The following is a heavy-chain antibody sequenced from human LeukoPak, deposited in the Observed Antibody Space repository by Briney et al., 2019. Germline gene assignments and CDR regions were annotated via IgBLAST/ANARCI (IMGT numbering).Heavy chain of an antibody. V-gene: IGHV3-23*01. CDR2: ITGSGGST. D-gene: IGHD5-24*01. J-gene: IGHJ4*02. Sequence: GGSLRLSCAASGFTFSSYGMSWVRQAPGKGLEWVSGITGSGGSTNYADSVKGRFTISRDNSKNTLYLQMNSLRAEDTAVYYCAKDGRDGSNYVRPYFDDWGQGTLVTVSS. CDR3: AKDGRDGSNYVRPYFDD. CDR1: GFTFSSYG.